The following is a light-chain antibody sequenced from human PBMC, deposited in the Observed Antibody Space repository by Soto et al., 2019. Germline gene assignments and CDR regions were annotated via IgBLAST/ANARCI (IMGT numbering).Light chain of an antibody. CDR1: QGTSSY. Sequence: DIPLTQSPSFLSASVGDRVTITCRASQGTSSYLAWYQQKPGKAPNLLIYATSTLQSGVPSSFSGSGSGTEFTLTISNLQPEDFASYYCQQLYSYRLTFGGGTKVEIK. CDR3: QQLYSYRLT. CDR2: ATS. V-gene: IGKV1-9*01. J-gene: IGKJ4*01.